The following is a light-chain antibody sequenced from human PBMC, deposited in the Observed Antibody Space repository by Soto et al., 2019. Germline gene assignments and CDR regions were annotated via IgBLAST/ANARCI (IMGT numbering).Light chain of an antibody. Sequence: EILLTQSPGPLSLSPGERATLSCRARQSVSRNLAWYQQKPGQTPSLLIYSASTGATGIPDRFSGSGAGTEFTLTISSLQSEDFAVYYCQQYNKWPRTFGQGTKVDIK. CDR1: QSVSRN. CDR3: QQYNKWPRT. CDR2: SAS. V-gene: IGKV3-15*01. J-gene: IGKJ1*01.